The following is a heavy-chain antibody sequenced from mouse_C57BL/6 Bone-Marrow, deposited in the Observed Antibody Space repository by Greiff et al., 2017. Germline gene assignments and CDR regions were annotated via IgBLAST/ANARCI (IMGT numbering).Heavy chain of an antibody. CDR2: IYPGDGDT. V-gene: IGHV1-82*01. D-gene: IGHD4-1*01. J-gene: IGHJ3*01. Sequence: QVQLQQSGPELVKPGASVKISCKASGYAFSSSWMNWVKQRPGKGLEWIGRIYPGDGDTNYNGKFKGKATLTADTSSSTAYMQLSSLTSEDSAVYFCAGEGLTGPWFAYWGQGTLVTVSA. CDR1: GYAFSSSW. CDR3: AGEGLTGPWFAY.